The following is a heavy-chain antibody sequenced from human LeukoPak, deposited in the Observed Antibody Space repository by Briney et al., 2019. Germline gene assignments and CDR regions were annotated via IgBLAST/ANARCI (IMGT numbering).Heavy chain of an antibody. CDR2: ITWHGRST. Sequence: PGRSLRLSCAASGFIFDDFSMFWVRQAPGKGLEWVSSITWHGRSTAYADSVRGRFSISRDNARNSLYLQMNSLRPEGTAFYYCTKATTRRVPAARIDSWGQGTLVTVSS. CDR3: TKATTRRVPAARIDS. D-gene: IGHD6-13*01. J-gene: IGHJ4*02. V-gene: IGHV3-9*01. CDR1: GFIFDDFS.